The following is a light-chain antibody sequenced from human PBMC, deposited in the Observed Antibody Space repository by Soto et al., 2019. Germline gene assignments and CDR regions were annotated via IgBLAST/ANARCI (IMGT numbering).Light chain of an antibody. V-gene: IGLV2-14*01. CDR2: EVT. CDR1: SGDVGGYDY. CDR3: SSHTSGSTRV. Sequence: QSALTQPASVSGSPGQSIAISCTGTSGDVGGYDYVSWYQQHPDKAPKLMIYEVTKRPSWVSNRFSGSKSGNTASLTISGLKPEDEADYYCSSHTSGSTRVFGSGTKLTVL. J-gene: IGLJ1*01.